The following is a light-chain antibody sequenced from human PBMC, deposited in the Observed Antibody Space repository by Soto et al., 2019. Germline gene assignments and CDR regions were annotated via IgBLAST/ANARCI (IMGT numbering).Light chain of an antibody. J-gene: IGKJ5*01. CDR2: AAS. V-gene: IGKV1-39*01. CDR3: QQSYSTPIT. CDR1: QNINNY. Sequence: DIQLTQSPSSLSASVGDRVTITCQASQNINNYLNWYQQKPGKAPKXLIYAASSLQSGVPSRFSGSGSGTDLTITISSLQPEDCETYDGQQSYSTPITFGQGTRLEIK.